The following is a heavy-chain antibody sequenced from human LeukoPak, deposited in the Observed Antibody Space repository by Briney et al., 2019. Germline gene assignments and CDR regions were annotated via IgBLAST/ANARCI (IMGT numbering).Heavy chain of an antibody. D-gene: IGHD5-18*01. V-gene: IGHV4-34*01. CDR3: AGGGRIQLWLKGGNWFDP. CDR1: GGSFSGYY. J-gene: IGHJ5*02. CDR2: INHSGST. Sequence: KSSETLSLTCAVYGGSFSGYYWSWIRQPPGKGLEWIGEINHSGSTNYNPSLKSRVTISVDTSKNQFSLKLSSVTAADTAVYYCAGGGRIQLWLKGGNWFDPWGQGTLVAVSS.